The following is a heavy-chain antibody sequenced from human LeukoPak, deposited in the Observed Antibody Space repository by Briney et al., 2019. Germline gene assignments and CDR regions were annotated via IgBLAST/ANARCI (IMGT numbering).Heavy chain of an antibody. CDR2: IIPILGIA. Sequence: SVKVSCKASGGTFCSYAISWVRQAPGQGLEWMGRIIPILGIANYAQKFQGRVTITADKSTSTAYMELSSLRSEDTAVYYCARAMADSYGSPYYFDYWGQGTLVTVSS. J-gene: IGHJ4*02. CDR1: GGTFCSYA. CDR3: ARAMADSYGSPYYFDY. V-gene: IGHV1-69*04. D-gene: IGHD5-18*01.